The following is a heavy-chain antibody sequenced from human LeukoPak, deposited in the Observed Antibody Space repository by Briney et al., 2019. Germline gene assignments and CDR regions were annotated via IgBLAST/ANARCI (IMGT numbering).Heavy chain of an antibody. V-gene: IGHV3-48*03. CDR1: GFTFSSYE. J-gene: IGHJ4*02. CDR2: ISSSGSTI. D-gene: IGHD6-19*01. Sequence: PGGSLRLSCAASGFTFSSYEMNWVRQAPGKGLEWVSYISSSGSTIYYADSVKGRFTISRDNAKNSLYPQMNSLRAEDTAVYYCASGQWLVSAKKNPFDYWGQGTLVTVSS. CDR3: ASGQWLVSAKKNPFDY.